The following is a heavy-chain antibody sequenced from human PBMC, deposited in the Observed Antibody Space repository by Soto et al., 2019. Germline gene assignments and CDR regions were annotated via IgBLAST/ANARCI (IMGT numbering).Heavy chain of an antibody. Sequence: GGSPRLSCAACGFTFSSYWMSWVRQAPGKGLEWVANIKQDGSEKYYVDSVKGRFTISRDNAKNSLYLQMNSLRAEDTAVYYCARDLGYSSSWYYWGQGTLVTVSS. D-gene: IGHD6-13*01. J-gene: IGHJ4*02. V-gene: IGHV3-7*04. CDR1: GFTFSSYW. CDR2: IKQDGSEK. CDR3: ARDLGYSSSWYY.